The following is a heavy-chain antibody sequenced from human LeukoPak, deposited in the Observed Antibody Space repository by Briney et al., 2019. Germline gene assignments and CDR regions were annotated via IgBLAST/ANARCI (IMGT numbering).Heavy chain of an antibody. CDR2: IYYSGST. V-gene: IGHV4-59*01. Sequence: PSETLSLTCTVSGGSISSYYWSWIRQPPGKGLEWIGYIYYSGSTNYNPSLKSRVTISVDTSKNQFSLKLSSVTAADTAVYYCARDHYYYDSSGYYPPGYGMDVWGQGTTVTVSS. D-gene: IGHD3-22*01. J-gene: IGHJ6*02. CDR1: GGSISSYY. CDR3: ARDHYYYDSSGYYPPGYGMDV.